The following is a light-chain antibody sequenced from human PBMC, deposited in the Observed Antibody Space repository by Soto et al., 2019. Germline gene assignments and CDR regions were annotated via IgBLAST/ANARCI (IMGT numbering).Light chain of an antibody. CDR1: QSVSSNY. CDR3: QHYGSSVFT. Sequence: EIVLTQSPGTLSLSPGEGATLSYRASQSVSSNYLAWYQRKPGQAPRLLIYGASSRATGIPDRFSGSGSGTDFTLTISRLEPEDFAVYYCQHYGSSVFTFGPGTKVDV. V-gene: IGKV3-20*01. J-gene: IGKJ3*01. CDR2: GAS.